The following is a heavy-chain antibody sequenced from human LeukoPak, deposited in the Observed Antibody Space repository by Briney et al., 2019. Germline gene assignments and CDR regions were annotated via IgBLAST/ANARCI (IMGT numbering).Heavy chain of an antibody. CDR2: INWNGGST. CDR1: GFTFDGYV. Sequence: GGSLRLSCAASGFTFDGYVMNWVRQIPGKGLEWVSAINWNGGSTGYADSVKGRFTISRDNAKNSLYLQMNSLRAEDTALYYCATVRSGGWYDPVDYWGQGTLVTVSS. D-gene: IGHD6-19*01. J-gene: IGHJ4*02. V-gene: IGHV3-20*04. CDR3: ATVRSGGWYDPVDY.